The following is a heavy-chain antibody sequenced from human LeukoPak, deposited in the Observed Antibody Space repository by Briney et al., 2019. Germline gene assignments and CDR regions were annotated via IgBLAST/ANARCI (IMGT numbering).Heavy chain of an antibody. CDR2: IIPIFGTA. V-gene: IGHV1-69*06. CDR3: ARDYGDYYGRAFDI. Sequence: GASVKVSCKASGGTFSSYAICWVRQAPGQGLEWMGGIIPIFGTANYAQKFQGRVTITADKSTSTAYMELSSLRSEDTAVYYCARDYGDYYGRAFDIWGQGTMVTVSS. J-gene: IGHJ3*02. D-gene: IGHD4-17*01. CDR1: GGTFSSYA.